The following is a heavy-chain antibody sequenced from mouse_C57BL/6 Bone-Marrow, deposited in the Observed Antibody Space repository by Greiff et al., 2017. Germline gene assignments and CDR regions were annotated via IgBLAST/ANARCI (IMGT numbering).Heavy chain of an antibody. CDR2: IDPENGDT. CDR3: TFYAMDY. V-gene: IGHV14-4*01. Sequence: EVQLQQSGAELVRPGASIKLSCTASGFNIKDDYMHWVKQRPEQGLEWIGWIDPENGDTEYASKFQGKATITADTSSNTAYLQLSSLTSEDTAVYYCTFYAMDYWGQGTSVTVSS. J-gene: IGHJ4*01. CDR1: GFNIKDDY.